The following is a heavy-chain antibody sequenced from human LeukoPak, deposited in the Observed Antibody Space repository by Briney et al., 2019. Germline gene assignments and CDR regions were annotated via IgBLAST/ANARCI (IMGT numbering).Heavy chain of an antibody. CDR2: ISSSGSTI. CDR3: ARAPKFRLVGVPKGPFDP. Sequence: GGSLRLSCAASGFTFSSYEMNWVRQAPGKGLEWVSYISSSGSTIYYANSVKGRLTISRDNAKNSLYLQMNSLRAEDTAVYYCARAPKFRLVGVPKGPFDPWGQGTLVTVSS. D-gene: IGHD1-26*01. V-gene: IGHV3-48*03. J-gene: IGHJ5*02. CDR1: GFTFSSYE.